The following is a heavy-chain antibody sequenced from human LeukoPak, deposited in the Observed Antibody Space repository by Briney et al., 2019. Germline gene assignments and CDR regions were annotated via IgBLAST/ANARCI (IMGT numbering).Heavy chain of an antibody. CDR2: IYSGGST. D-gene: IGHD3-22*01. CDR1: GFTVSSNY. V-gene: IGHV3-66*01. CDR3: AREYYYDSSVGY. J-gene: IGHJ4*02. Sequence: PGGSLRLSCAASGFTVSSNYMSWVRQAPGKGLEWVSVIYSGGSTYYADSVKGRFTISRDNSKNTLYLQMNSLRAEDTAVYYCAREYYYDSSVGYWGQGTLVTVSS.